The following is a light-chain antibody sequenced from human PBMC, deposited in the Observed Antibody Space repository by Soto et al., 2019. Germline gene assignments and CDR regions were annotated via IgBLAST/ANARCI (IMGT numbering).Light chain of an antibody. CDR3: QHSDNSPQK. CDR2: GAS. V-gene: IGKV1-39*01. Sequence: DIQMTQSPSSLFASVGDRVTIACRARQTISTYLNWYQQKPGKAPKLLIFGASTLQSGVPSRFSGSGSGTDLTLTIRSLQPADFATYPRQHSDNSPQKFG. J-gene: IGKJ1*01. CDR1: QTISTY.